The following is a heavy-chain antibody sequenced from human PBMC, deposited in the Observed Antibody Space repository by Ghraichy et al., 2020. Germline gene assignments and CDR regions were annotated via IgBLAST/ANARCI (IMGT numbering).Heavy chain of an antibody. J-gene: IGHJ4*02. Sequence: SETLSLTCTVSGGSISSSSYYWGWIRQPPGKGLEWIGSIYYSGSTYYNPSLKSRVTISVDTSKNQFSLKLSSVTAADTAVYYCARQSGMAAAGYDYWGQGTLVTVSS. CDR3: ARQSGMAAAGYDY. CDR2: IYYSGST. V-gene: IGHV4-39*01. CDR1: GGSISSSSYY. D-gene: IGHD6-13*01.